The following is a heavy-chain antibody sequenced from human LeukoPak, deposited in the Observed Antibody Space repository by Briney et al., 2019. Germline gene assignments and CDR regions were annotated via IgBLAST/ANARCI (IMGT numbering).Heavy chain of an antibody. D-gene: IGHD4-17*01. J-gene: IGHJ4*02. Sequence: GGSLRLSCAASGFTFSTYAMSWVRQAPGKGLDWVSAISGRGPSTYYADSVKGRFTISRDNSENTLYLQMNSLRAEDTAVYYCAEVTTMNYWGQGTLVTVSS. CDR2: ISGRGPST. V-gene: IGHV3-23*01. CDR1: GFTFSTYA. CDR3: AEVTTMNY.